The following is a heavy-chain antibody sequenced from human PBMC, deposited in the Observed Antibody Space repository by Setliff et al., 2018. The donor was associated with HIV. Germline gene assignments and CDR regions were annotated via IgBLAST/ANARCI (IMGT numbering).Heavy chain of an antibody. Sequence: PGGSLRLSCAASGFTFSSYWMHWVRQAPGKGLVWVSRINSDGSIITYGESVKGRFTISRDNAKNTLYLQMNDLRAEDTAVYYCARDCSGGSCYSENGLDVWGQGTTVTVSS. CDR1: GFTFSSYW. J-gene: IGHJ6*02. CDR2: INSDGSII. CDR3: ARDCSGGSCYSENGLDV. D-gene: IGHD2-15*01. V-gene: IGHV3-74*01.